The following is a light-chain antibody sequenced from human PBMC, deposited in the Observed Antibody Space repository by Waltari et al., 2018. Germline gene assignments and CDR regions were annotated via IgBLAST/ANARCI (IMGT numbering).Light chain of an antibody. J-gene: IGLJ1*01. Sequence: QSALTQPASVSGSPGQSITISCTGTSSAVGAYNYVCWYQQYPGKAPKVMIYDVSNRPSGVSNRFSGSKSGNMASLTISGLQAEDEADYYCTSYTGTTTVFGTGTMVTVL. CDR2: DVS. CDR1: SSAVGAYNY. CDR3: TSYTGTTTV. V-gene: IGLV2-14*03.